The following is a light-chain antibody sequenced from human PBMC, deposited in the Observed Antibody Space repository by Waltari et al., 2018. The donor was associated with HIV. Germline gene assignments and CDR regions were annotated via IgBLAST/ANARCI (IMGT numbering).Light chain of an antibody. J-gene: IGLJ2*01. CDR1: SSNIGAGYD. CDR3: QSYDRRLMWV. Sequence: HSLLTQPPSVSGAPGQRVTISCTGSSSNIGAGYDVHWYQKYPGTAPKLLIFQNINRPSGVPDRFSGSKSVTSASRVITGLQAEDEADYYCQSYDRRLMWVFGGGTSLTV. CDR2: QNI. V-gene: IGLV1-40*01.